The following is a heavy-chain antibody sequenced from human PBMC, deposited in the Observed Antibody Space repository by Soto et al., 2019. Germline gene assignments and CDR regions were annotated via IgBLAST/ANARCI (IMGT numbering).Heavy chain of an antibody. Sequence: QVQLVESGGGVVQPGTSLRLSCAASGFTFSSYAMHWVRQAPGKGLEWVAVLSYDGTNKFYADSVKGRFTISRDNSKNTLYLKMNSLRAEDTAVYYCTRGVTILAVLGYGMDVWGQGTTVTVSS. CDR3: TRGVTILAVLGYGMDV. CDR2: LSYDGTNK. V-gene: IGHV3-30-3*01. D-gene: IGHD3-3*01. CDR1: GFTFSSYA. J-gene: IGHJ6*02.